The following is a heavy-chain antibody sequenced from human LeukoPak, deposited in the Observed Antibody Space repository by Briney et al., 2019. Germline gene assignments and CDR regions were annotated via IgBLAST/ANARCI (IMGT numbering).Heavy chain of an antibody. CDR2: ISAYNGNT. J-gene: IGHJ5*02. V-gene: IGHV1-18*01. Sequence: GASVKVSCKASGYTFTNYGISWVRQAPGQGLEGMGLISAYNGNTECVQKFQGRVTMTTDTSTSTAYMELRSLRSDDTAVYYCARDLGRGRDWFDPWGQGTLVTVSS. CDR3: ARDLGRGRDWFDP. CDR1: GYTFTNYG. D-gene: IGHD3-16*01.